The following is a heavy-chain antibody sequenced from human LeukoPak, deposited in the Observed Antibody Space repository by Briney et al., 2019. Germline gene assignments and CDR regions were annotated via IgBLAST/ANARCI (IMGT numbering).Heavy chain of an antibody. CDR1: EDTFTRHY. CDR3: ARDQEGFDY. V-gene: IGHV1-46*01. J-gene: IGHJ4*02. Sequence: GASVTVSCKASEDTFTRHYMHWVRQAPGQGLEWIGLINPNDNSIDYTQKFQGRVTVTRDTSTSTVHMELSGLRSEDTAVYYCARDQEGFDYWGQGTLVTVSS. CDR2: INPNDNSI.